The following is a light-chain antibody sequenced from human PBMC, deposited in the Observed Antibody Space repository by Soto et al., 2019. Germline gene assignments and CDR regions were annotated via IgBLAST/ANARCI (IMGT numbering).Light chain of an antibody. CDR1: QSISRW. V-gene: IGKV1-5*01. Sequence: DIQTTQSPSTLSASVGDRVIITCRASQSISRWLAWYQQKPGKAPKLLISDASNLETGVPLRFSGSGSGKEFTLTISRLQPDDFATYYCQQYNSYWTFGQGTKVDIK. CDR2: DAS. CDR3: QQYNSYWT. J-gene: IGKJ1*01.